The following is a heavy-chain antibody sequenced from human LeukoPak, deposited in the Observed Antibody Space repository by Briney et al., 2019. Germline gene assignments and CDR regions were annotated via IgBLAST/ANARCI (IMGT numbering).Heavy chain of an antibody. CDR2: INPSGGST. D-gene: IGHD3-16*01. Sequence: ASVKVSCKASGYTFTSYYMHWVRQAPGQGLEWMGIINPSGGSTSYALKFQGRVTMTTDTSTSTAYMELRSLRSDDTAVYYCARDIAYGPEDYWGQGTLVTVSS. CDR3: ARDIAYGPEDY. J-gene: IGHJ4*02. CDR1: GYTFTSYY. V-gene: IGHV1-46*01.